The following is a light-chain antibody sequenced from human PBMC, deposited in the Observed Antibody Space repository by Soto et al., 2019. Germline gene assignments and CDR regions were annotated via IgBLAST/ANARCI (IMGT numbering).Light chain of an antibody. CDR3: QQYNNWPPWT. V-gene: IGKV3-11*01. Sequence: IVLKQSQATLSLSAGKRATLSGRASQNISSYLIWYQQKPGQAPRLLIYDVSNRATGSPARFSGSGSGTEYTLTTSSLQSEDFAVYYCQQYNNWPPWTFGQGTKVDIK. CDR2: DVS. CDR1: QNISSY. J-gene: IGKJ1*01.